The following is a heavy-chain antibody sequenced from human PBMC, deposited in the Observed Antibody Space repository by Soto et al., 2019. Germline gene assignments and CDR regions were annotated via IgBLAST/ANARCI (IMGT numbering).Heavy chain of an antibody. CDR3: ARDSTDSSGYYAPFDY. D-gene: IGHD3-22*01. CDR2: ISSSSSYI. Sequence: EVQLVESGGGLVKPGGSLRLSCAASGFTFSSYSMNWVRQAPGKGLEWVSSISSSSSYIYYADSVKGRFTISRDNAKNSRYLRMNSLRAEDTAVYYCARDSTDSSGYYAPFDYWGQGTLVTVSS. V-gene: IGHV3-21*01. J-gene: IGHJ4*02. CDR1: GFTFSSYS.